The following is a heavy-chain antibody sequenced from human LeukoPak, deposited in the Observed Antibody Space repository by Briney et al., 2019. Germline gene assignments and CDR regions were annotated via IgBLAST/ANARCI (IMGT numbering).Heavy chain of an antibody. CDR3: TRDRRLDYQLPADH. J-gene: IGHJ4*02. D-gene: IGHD2-2*01. V-gene: IGHV1-18*01. CDR1: GYSFTSYG. CDR2: ISGYNGNA. Sequence: ASVKVSCKASGYSFTSYGISWVRQAPGQGLEWRGWISGYNGNAKYAHKFQGRITMTTDTSTSTAYLEVRSLRSDDTAVYYCTRDRRLDYQLPADHWGQGTLVTVSS.